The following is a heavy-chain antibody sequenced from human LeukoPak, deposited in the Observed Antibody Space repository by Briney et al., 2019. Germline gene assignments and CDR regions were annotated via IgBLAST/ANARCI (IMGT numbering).Heavy chain of an antibody. CDR3: ARGHFFAGYSYGYPFDY. D-gene: IGHD5-18*01. V-gene: IGHV4-34*01. CDR2: INHSGST. J-gene: IGHJ4*02. Sequence: SETLSLTCAVYDGSFSGYYWSWIRQPPGKGLEWIGEINHSGSTNYNPSLKSRVTISVDTSKNQFSLKLSSVTAADTAVYYCARGHFFAGYSYGYPFDYWGQGTLVTVSS. CDR1: DGSFSGYY.